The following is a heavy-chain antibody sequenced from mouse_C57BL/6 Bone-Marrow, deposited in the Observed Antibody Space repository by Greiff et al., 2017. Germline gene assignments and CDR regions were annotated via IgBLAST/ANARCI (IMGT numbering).Heavy chain of an antibody. CDR2: IDPSDSYT. V-gene: IGHV1-59*01. CDR3: ARGVPFDD. J-gene: IGHJ2*01. CDR1: GYTFTSYW. Sequence: VQLQQSGAELVRPGSSVKLSCKASGYTFTSYWMHWVKQRPGQGLEWIGYIDPSDSYTNYNHKFKGKATLTVDTSSSTAYMQLSSLTSEDSAVYYCARGVPFDDWGKGTTLTVSS.